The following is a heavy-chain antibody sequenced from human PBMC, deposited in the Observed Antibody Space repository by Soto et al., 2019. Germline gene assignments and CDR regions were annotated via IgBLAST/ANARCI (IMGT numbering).Heavy chain of an antibody. Sequence: QVTLKESGPVLVKPTETLTLTCTVSGFSLSNARMGVSWIRQPPGKALEWLAHSFSNDEKSYSTSLKSRLTIYKDPSKRQVCLTMTNMDLVDSSTYYCSRYYCDRSGYLYGDYLGQGTLVTVSS. D-gene: IGHD3-22*01. CDR1: GFSLSNARMG. CDR2: SFSNDEK. J-gene: IGHJ4*02. CDR3: SRYYCDRSGYLYGDY. V-gene: IGHV2-26*01.